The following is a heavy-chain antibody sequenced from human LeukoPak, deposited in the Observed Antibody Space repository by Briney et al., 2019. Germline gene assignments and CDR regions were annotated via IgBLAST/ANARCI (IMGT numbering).Heavy chain of an antibody. CDR1: GFTFSSYA. CDR2: IGPSGTTI. Sequence: PGGSLRLSCAASGFTFSSYALNWVRQAPGRGLEWLSYIGPSGTTIYYADSVKGRFTISRDNARNSVYLQMNSLRAEDTAVYYCARPYYYGSGSYYNSPNYYYYMDVWGKGTTVTISS. CDR3: ARPYYYGSGSYYNSPNYYYYMDV. D-gene: IGHD3-10*01. V-gene: IGHV3-48*01. J-gene: IGHJ6*03.